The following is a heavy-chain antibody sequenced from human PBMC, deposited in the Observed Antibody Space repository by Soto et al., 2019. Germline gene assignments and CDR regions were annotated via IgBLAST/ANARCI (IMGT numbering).Heavy chain of an antibody. CDR3: ARGLNGYLHYFDY. J-gene: IGHJ4*02. V-gene: IGHV1-3*01. CDR1: GYTFTIYA. CDR2: INAGNGNT. Sequence: ASVKGSCKASGYTFTIYAMHWVRQAPGQRLEWMGWINAGNGNTKYSQKFQGRVTITRDTSASTAYMELSSLRSEDTAVYYCARGLNGYLHYFDYWGQGTPVTVSS. D-gene: IGHD5-18*01.